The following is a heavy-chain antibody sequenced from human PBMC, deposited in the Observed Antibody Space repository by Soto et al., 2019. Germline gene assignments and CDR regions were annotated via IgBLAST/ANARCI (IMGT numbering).Heavy chain of an antibody. J-gene: IGHJ4*02. V-gene: IGHV3-30-3*01. D-gene: IGHD1-26*01. CDR3: ARDFGSLGATIDY. CDR1: GFTVSSCA. Sequence: PGWSLRLSCAACGFTVSSCAMHGVRQAPGKGLDWVAVISYDGSNKYYADSVKGRFTISRDNSKNTLYLQMISLRAEDTAVYYCARDFGSLGATIDYWGQGTLVTVSS. CDR2: ISYDGSNK.